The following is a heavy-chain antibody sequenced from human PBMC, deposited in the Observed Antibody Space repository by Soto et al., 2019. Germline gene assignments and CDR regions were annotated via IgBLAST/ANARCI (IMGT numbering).Heavy chain of an antibody. V-gene: IGHV3-11*06. Sequence: PGGSLRLSCAASGFPFSDYYMSWIRQAPGEGLEWISYISSSAYTIYADSVKGRFTISRDNAKNSLFLQMTSLRAEDTAVYYCARNFDSGGYYSDYWGQGTLVTVSS. J-gene: IGHJ4*02. CDR3: ARNFDSGGYYSDY. CDR1: GFPFSDYY. D-gene: IGHD3-22*01. CDR2: ISSSAYT.